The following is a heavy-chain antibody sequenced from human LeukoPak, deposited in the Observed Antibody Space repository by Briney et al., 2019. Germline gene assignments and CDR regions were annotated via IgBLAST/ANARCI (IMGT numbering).Heavy chain of an antibody. Sequence: GGSLRLSCAASGFTFSSSNMHWVRQAPGKGLEWVSFISGTSTAIYYADSVKGRFTISRDDAKNSLYLQMNSLRDEDTAVYFCARDRGSFKRGDAFDIWGQGTMVTVSS. CDR1: GFTFSSSN. D-gene: IGHD1-26*01. J-gene: IGHJ3*02. V-gene: IGHV3-48*02. CDR2: ISGTSTAI. CDR3: ARDRGSFKRGDAFDI.